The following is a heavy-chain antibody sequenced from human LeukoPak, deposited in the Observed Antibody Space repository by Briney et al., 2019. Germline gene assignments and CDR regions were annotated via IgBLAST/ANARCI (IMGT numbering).Heavy chain of an antibody. V-gene: IGHV3-23*01. CDR2: ISGSGGST. J-gene: IGHJ6*03. D-gene: IGHD6-6*01. Sequence: PGGSLRLSCAASGFTFSSYAMSWVRQAPGKGLEWVSAISGSGGSTYYADSVKGRFTISRDNSKNTLYLQMNSLRAEDTAVYYCAKDGEYSSYLYYYYHMDVWGKGTTVTVSS. CDR1: GFTFSSYA. CDR3: AKDGEYSSYLYYYYHMDV.